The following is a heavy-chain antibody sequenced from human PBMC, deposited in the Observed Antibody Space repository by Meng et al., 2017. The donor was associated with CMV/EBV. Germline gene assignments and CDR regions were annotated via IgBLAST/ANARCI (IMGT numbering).Heavy chain of an antibody. D-gene: IGHD6-13*01. CDR3: ARIAAAGRFDY. J-gene: IGHJ4*02. CDR2: IYWAADK. V-gene: IGHV2-5*02. Sequence: PLQVPRRPLVKPTHTLTLTYTFSGFSLSTSGVGVGWIRQHPGKALEWLALIYWAADKRYSPSLKSRLTITKDTSKNQVVLTMTNMDPVDTATYYCARIAAAGRFDYWGQGTLVTVSS. CDR1: GFSLSTSGVG.